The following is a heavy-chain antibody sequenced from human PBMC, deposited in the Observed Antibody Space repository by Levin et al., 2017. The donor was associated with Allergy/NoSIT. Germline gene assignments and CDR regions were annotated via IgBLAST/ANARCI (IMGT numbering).Heavy chain of an antibody. J-gene: IGHJ4*02. CDR2: ISYDGNDR. CDR1: GFTFSSYA. V-gene: IGHV3-30*04. Sequence: PTGGSLRLSCAASGFTFSSYAMHWVRQAPGKGLEWVAVISYDGNDRYYADSVKGRFTISRDNSKNTLYLQMSSLRAEDTAVYYCARLNTAAYYFDYWGQGTLVTVSS. D-gene: IGHD5-18*01. CDR3: ARLNTAAYYFDY.